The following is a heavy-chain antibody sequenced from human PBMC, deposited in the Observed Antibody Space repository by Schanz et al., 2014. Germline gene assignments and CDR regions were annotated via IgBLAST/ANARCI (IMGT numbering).Heavy chain of an antibody. CDR2: ISGSGGST. CDR3: AKDLAAVGGFDY. J-gene: IGHJ4*02. V-gene: IGHV3-23*04. Sequence: EVQLVESGGGLVQPGGSLRLSCAASGFTFSSYTMNWVRQAPGKGLEWVSAISGSGGSTVYADSVKGRFTISRDNSKNTLDLQMNSLRAEDTAIYYCAKDLAAVGGFDYWGQGSLVTVSP. CDR1: GFTFSSYT. D-gene: IGHD6-13*01.